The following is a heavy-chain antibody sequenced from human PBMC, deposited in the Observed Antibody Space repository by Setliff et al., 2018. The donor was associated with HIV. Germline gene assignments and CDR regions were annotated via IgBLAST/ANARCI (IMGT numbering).Heavy chain of an antibody. J-gene: IGHJ6*04. D-gene: IGHD1-7*01. Sequence: ASVKVSCKASGGSFSSYAISWVRQAPGQGLEWMGRINPKSGGTNYVQKFQGRVTMTRDTSINTAYLELSRLRSDDTAVYYCAKDRTGTGTTLHVWGKGTTVTVSS. V-gene: IGHV1-2*06. CDR3: AKDRTGTGTTLHV. CDR2: INPKSGGT. CDR1: GGSFSSYA.